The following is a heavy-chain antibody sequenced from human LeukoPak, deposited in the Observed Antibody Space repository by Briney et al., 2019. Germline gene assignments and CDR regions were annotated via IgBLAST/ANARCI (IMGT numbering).Heavy chain of an antibody. D-gene: IGHD2-15*01. CDR1: GFTFSGYA. J-gene: IGHJ3*02. CDR3: AKGNVVVVAATAFDI. Sequence: PGGSLRLSCAASGFTFSGYAMSWVRQAPGKGLEWVSAISGSGGSTYYADSVKGRFTISRDNSKNTLYLQMNSLRAEDTALYYCAKGNVVVVAATAFDIWGQGTMVTVSS. V-gene: IGHV3-23*01. CDR2: ISGSGGST.